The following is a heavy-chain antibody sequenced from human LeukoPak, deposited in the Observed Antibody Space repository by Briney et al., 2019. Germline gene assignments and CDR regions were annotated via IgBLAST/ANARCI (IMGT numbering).Heavy chain of an antibody. Sequence: QTGGSLRLSCAASAFTFSSNSMSWVSQAPGKGLEWVANIKPDGSEKYYVDSVKGRFTSSRDNAKNSLYLQMNSLRAEDTAVYYCATSSQYYYDSSGYYFLYWGQGTLVTVSS. CDR2: IKPDGSEK. CDR3: ATSSQYYYDSSGYYFLY. D-gene: IGHD3-22*01. CDR1: AFTFSSNS. J-gene: IGHJ4*02. V-gene: IGHV3-7*01.